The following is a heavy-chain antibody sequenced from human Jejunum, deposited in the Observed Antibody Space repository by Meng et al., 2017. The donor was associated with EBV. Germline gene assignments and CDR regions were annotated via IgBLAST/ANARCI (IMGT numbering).Heavy chain of an antibody. V-gene: IGHV4-39*01. J-gene: IGHJ4*02. Sequence: PLTESGPGRVKPSETLSLTCTVSGGSISSSSYYWGWIRQPPGKGLEWIGTYYNSGSTYYNPSLKSRVTISADTSKNQFSLKLISVTAADTAAYYCARQGPSGRTFDYWGQGTLVTVSS. CDR1: GGSISSSSYY. D-gene: IGHD1-26*01. CDR2: YYNSGST. CDR3: ARQGPSGRTFDY.